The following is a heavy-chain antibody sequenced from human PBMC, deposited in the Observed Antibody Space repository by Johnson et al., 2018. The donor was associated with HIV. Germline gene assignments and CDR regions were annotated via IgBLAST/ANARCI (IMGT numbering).Heavy chain of an antibody. D-gene: IGHD5-18*01. Sequence: QVQLVESGGGVIQPGRSLRLSCAASGFTFSSYAMHWVRQAPGKGLEWVAIISYDGSRKYNADSVKGRFTISRDNSKNTLYLQMNSLRAEDTAVYYCARLPSGYSRDDFDIWGQGTMVTVSS. CDR1: GFTFSSYA. J-gene: IGHJ3*02. CDR3: ARLPSGYSRDDFDI. CDR2: ISYDGSRK. V-gene: IGHV3-30-3*01.